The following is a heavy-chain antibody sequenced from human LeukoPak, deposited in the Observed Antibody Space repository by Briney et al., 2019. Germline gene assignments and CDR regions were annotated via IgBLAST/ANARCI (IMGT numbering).Heavy chain of an antibody. J-gene: IGHJ4*02. V-gene: IGHV4-39*01. CDR2: IYYSGST. D-gene: IGHD6-19*01. CDR1: GGSISSGSYY. CDR3: ARIAVAGTRVIDY. Sequence: PSETLSLTCTVSGGSISSGSYYWGWIRQPPGKGLEWIGSIYYSGSTYYNPSLKSRVTISVDTSKNQFSLKLSSVTAADTAVYYCARIAVAGTRVIDYWGQGTLVTVSS.